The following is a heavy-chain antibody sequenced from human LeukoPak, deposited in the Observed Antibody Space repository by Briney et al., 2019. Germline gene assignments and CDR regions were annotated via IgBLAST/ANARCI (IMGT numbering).Heavy chain of an antibody. CDR1: GFTVSSNY. Sequence: GGSLRLSCAASGFTVSSNYMSWVRQAPGKGLEWVSVIYSGGSTYYADSVKGRFTISRDNSKNTLYLQMNSLRAEDTAVYYCASSYYYDSNGYSYWGQGTLVTVSS. CDR2: IYSGGST. CDR3: ASSYYYDSNGYSY. J-gene: IGHJ4*02. V-gene: IGHV3-53*01. D-gene: IGHD3-22*01.